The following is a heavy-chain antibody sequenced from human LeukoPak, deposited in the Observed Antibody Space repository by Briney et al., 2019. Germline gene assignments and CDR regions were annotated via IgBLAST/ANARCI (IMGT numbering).Heavy chain of an antibody. Sequence: PSETLSLTCAVSGYSISSDYYWGWVRQPPGKGLEWIGSIYHSGSTYYNPSLKSRVTISVDTSKNQFSLKLSSVTAADTAVYYCARVNEVGAIQAHFDYWGQGTLVTVSS. D-gene: IGHD1-26*01. CDR3: ARVNEVGAIQAHFDY. CDR2: IYHSGST. CDR1: GYSISSDYY. V-gene: IGHV4-38-2*01. J-gene: IGHJ4*02.